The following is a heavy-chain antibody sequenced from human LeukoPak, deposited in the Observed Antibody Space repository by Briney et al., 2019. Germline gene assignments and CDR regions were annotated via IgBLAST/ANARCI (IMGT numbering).Heavy chain of an antibody. J-gene: IGHJ4*02. CDR2: ISYDGSNK. CDR1: GFTFSSYG. V-gene: IGHV3-30*18. D-gene: IGHD2-15*01. CDR3: AKAGDIVVVVAAFDY. Sequence: GGSLRLSCAASGFTFSSYGMHWVRQAPGKGLEWVAVISYDGSNKYYADSVKGQFTISRDNSKNTLYLQMNSLRAEDTAVYYCAKAGDIVVVVAAFDYWGQGTLVTVSS.